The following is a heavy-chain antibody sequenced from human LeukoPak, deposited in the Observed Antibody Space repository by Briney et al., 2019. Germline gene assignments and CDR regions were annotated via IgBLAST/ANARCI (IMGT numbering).Heavy chain of an antibody. V-gene: IGHV4-59*08. J-gene: IGHJ4*02. CDR1: GGSISSYY. Sequence: SETLSLTCTASGGSISSYYWSWIRQPPGKGLEWIGYIYYSGSTNYNPSLKSRVTISVDTSKNQFSLKLSSVTAADTAVYYCARQGEYYEDWGQGTLVTVYS. CDR2: IYYSGST. CDR3: ARQGEYYED. D-gene: IGHD1-26*01.